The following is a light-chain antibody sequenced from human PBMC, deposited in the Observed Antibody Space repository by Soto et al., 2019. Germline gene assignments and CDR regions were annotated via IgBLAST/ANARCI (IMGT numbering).Light chain of an antibody. CDR3: QQFGSSPLFT. V-gene: IGKV3-20*01. J-gene: IGKJ3*01. Sequence: EIVLTQSPGTLSLCPGERATLSCRASQSVSSSYLAWYQQKPGQAPRLLIYGASSRATGIPDRFSGSGSGRDFALTISRREPEDFAVYYCQQFGSSPLFTFGPGTKVDVK. CDR1: QSVSSSY. CDR2: GAS.